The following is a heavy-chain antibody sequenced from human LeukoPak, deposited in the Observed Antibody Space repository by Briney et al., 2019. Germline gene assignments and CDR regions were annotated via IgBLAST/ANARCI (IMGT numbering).Heavy chain of an antibody. Sequence: GGPLRLSCAASGFTFSSYSMNWVRQAPGKGLEWVSSISSSSSYIYYADSVKGRFTISRDNAKNSLYLQMNSLRAEDTAVYYCARDRTAYDVLDPWGQGTLVTVSS. J-gene: IGHJ5*02. CDR3: ARDRTAYDVLDP. CDR2: ISSSSSYI. CDR1: GFTFSSYS. V-gene: IGHV3-21*01. D-gene: IGHD5-12*01.